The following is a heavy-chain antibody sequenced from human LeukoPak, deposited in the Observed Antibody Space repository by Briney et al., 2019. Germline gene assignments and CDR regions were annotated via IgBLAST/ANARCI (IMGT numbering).Heavy chain of an antibody. CDR2: ISYDGSNK. J-gene: IGHJ5*02. Sequence: GGSLRLSCAASGFTFSSYATHWVRQAPGKGLEWVAVISYDGSNKYYADSVKGRFTISRDNSKNTLYLQINSLRAEDTAVYYCARGQAPSITIFEAVDPWGQGTLVTVSS. V-gene: IGHV3-30-3*01. CDR1: GFTFSSYA. D-gene: IGHD3-3*01. CDR3: ARGQAPSITIFEAVDP.